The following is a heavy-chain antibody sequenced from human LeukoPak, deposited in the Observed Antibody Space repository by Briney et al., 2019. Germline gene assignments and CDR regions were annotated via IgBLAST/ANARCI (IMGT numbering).Heavy chain of an antibody. D-gene: IGHD2-15*01. CDR2: ISTHGDST. CDR3: VKESTTSWLFDY. J-gene: IGHJ4*02. CDR1: GFTFSSYA. Sequence: GGPLRLSCSASGFTFSSYAMHWVRQAPGKGLEYVCAISTHGDSTYYADSVKGRFTISRDNSKNTLYLQMSSLRVEDMAVYYCVKESTTSWLFDYWGQGTLVTVSS. V-gene: IGHV3-64D*06.